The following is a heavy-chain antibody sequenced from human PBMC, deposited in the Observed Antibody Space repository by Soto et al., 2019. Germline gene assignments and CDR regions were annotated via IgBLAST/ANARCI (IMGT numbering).Heavy chain of an antibody. CDR2: ISNDGSST. D-gene: IGHD3-22*01. Sequence: PGGSLRLSCAASGFTFSNYAMSWVRQAPGKGLMWVSRISNDGSSTTYADSVKGRFTISRDNARNTLYLQMNSLRVDDTAVYFCVRDQDSRGYSVFNLWGQGAQVTVYS. V-gene: IGHV3-74*01. J-gene: IGHJ5*02. CDR1: GFTFSNYA. CDR3: VRDQDSRGYSVFNL.